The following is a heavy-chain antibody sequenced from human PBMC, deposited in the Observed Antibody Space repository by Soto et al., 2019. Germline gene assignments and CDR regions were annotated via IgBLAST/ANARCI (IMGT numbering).Heavy chain of an antibody. CDR2: ISAYNGNT. J-gene: IGHJ6*02. Sequence: GASVKVSCKASGYTFTSYGISWVRQGPGQGLEWMGWISAYNGNTNYAQKLQGRVTMTTDKSTSTAYMELRSLRSDDKAVYYCARDPRYYYFWSGYRPGSYYGMDVWGQGTTVTVSS. D-gene: IGHD3-3*01. CDR1: GYTFTSYG. V-gene: IGHV1-18*01. CDR3: ARDPRYYYFWSGYRPGSYYGMDV.